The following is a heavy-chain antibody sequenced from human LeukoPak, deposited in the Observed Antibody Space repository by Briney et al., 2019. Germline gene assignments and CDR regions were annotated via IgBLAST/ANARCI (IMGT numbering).Heavy chain of an antibody. CDR1: GYTFTGYY. CDR2: INPDSGGT. J-gene: IGHJ5*02. V-gene: IGHV1-2*02. Sequence: GASVKVSCKASGYTFTGYYLHWVRQAPGQGLEWMGWINPDSGGTDYAQKFQGRVTMTRDTSISTAYMELSRLTPDDTAVYYCARDYYGSGNNWFDPWGQGTLVTVSS. D-gene: IGHD3-10*01. CDR3: ARDYYGSGNNWFDP.